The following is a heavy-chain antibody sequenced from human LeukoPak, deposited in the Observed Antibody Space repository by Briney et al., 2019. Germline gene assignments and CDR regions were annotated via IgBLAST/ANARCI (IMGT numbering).Heavy chain of an antibody. J-gene: IGHJ4*02. CDR3: ARVGTYDGGHSYGFSDY. Sequence: PGGSLRLSCAASGFAFNTYTMNWVRQAPGKGLEWVSSISSTSTYIYYADSVKGRFTISRDNAKNSLYLQMNGLTAVDTAVYYCARVGTYDGGHSYGFSDYWGQGTLVTVSS. CDR1: GFAFNTYT. D-gene: IGHD5-18*01. CDR2: ISSTSTYI. V-gene: IGHV3-21*01.